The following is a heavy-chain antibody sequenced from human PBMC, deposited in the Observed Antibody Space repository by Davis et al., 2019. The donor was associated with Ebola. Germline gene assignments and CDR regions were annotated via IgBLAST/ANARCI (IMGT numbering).Heavy chain of an antibody. CDR1: GFTFSSYS. D-gene: IGHD6-13*01. Sequence: GESLKISCAASGFTFSSYSMNWVRQAPGKGLEWVSSISSSSSYIYYADSVKGRFTISRDNAKNSLYLQMNSLRAEDTAVYYCARDTVAAAGLDYGMDVWGKGTTVTVSS. CDR3: ARDTVAAAGLDYGMDV. V-gene: IGHV3-21*01. CDR2: ISSSSSYI. J-gene: IGHJ6*04.